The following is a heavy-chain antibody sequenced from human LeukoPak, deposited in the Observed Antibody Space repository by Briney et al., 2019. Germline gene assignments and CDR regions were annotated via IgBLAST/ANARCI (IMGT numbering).Heavy chain of an antibody. CDR1: GGSFSGYY. D-gene: IGHD6-13*01. CDR2: INHSGST. V-gene: IGHV4-34*01. CDR3: ARIPLYSSRNNWFDP. J-gene: IGHJ5*02. Sequence: SETLSLTCAVYGGSFSGYYWSWIRQPPGKGLEWIGEINHSGSTSYNPSLKSRVTISVDTSKNQFSLKLSSVTAADTALYYCARIPLYSSRNNWFDPWGQGTLVTVSS.